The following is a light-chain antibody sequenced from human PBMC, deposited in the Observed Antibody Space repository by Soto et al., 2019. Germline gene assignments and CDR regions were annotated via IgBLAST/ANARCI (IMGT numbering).Light chain of an antibody. J-gene: IGKJ1*01. CDR1: QSISSH. V-gene: IGKV1-39*01. CDR2: TAS. CDR3: QQYTSYSS. Sequence: LRRTKAPSSLSESVGDTVTITCRASQSISSHLNWYQQKPGKAPNLLMYTASNLQSGVPSRFSGSGSGTDFTLTISCLQPDDFATYYCQQYTSYSSFGQGTKVDIK.